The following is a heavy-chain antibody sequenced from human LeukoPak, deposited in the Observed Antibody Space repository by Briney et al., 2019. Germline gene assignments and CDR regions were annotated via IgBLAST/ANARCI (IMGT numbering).Heavy chain of an antibody. CDR1: GGSISSGSYY. D-gene: IGHD6-13*01. CDR3: AREGRSWTLYYYMDV. J-gene: IGHJ6*03. CDR2: IYTSGST. Sequence: SETLSLTCTVSGGSISSGSYYWSWIRQPAGKGLEWIGRIYTSGSTNYNPSLKSRVTISVDTSKNQFSLKLSSVTAADTAVYYCAREGRSWTLYYYMDVWGKGTTVTVSS. V-gene: IGHV4-61*02.